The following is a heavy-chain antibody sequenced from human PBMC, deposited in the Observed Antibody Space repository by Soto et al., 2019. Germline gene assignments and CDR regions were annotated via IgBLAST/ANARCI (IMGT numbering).Heavy chain of an antibody. D-gene: IGHD2-2*01. CDR3: AKDVGCTTTVCQKYYFDY. CDR1: GFTFSSYS. Sequence: PGGSLRLSWAASGFTFSSYSMNWVRQAPGKGLEWVSYISSYSSTIYYADSVKGRLTISRDNSNNTLYLHMTSLRAEDTAVYYCAKDVGCTTTVCQKYYFDYWGQGALVTVS. J-gene: IGHJ4*02. V-gene: IGHV3-48*01. CDR2: ISSYSSTI.